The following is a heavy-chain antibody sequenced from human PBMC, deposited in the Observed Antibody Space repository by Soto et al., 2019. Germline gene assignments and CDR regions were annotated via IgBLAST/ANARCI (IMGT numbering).Heavy chain of an antibody. Sequence: PVGSLRLSCAASGFTFSSYEMNWVRQAPGKGLEWVSYISSSGSTIYYADSVKGRFTISRDNAKNSLYLQMNSLRAEDTAVYYCARVSIKLPAGNDAFDIWGQGTMVTVSS. CDR1: GFTFSSYE. CDR3: ARVSIKLPAGNDAFDI. D-gene: IGHD2-15*01. CDR2: ISSSGSTI. V-gene: IGHV3-48*03. J-gene: IGHJ3*02.